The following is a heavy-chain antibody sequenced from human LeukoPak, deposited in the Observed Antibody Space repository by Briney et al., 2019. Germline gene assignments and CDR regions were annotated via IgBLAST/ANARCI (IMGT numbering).Heavy chain of an antibody. CDR1: GFTFSSYW. CDR2: IKQDGSEK. Sequence: GGSLRLSCAASGFTFSSYWMSWVRQAPGKGLEWVANIKQDGSEKYYVDSVKGRFTISRDNAKNSVFLQMNNLRVEDTAIYYCARRGYHDSSGYDYWGQGTPVTVSS. J-gene: IGHJ4*02. CDR3: ARRGYHDSSGYDY. V-gene: IGHV3-7*01. D-gene: IGHD3-22*01.